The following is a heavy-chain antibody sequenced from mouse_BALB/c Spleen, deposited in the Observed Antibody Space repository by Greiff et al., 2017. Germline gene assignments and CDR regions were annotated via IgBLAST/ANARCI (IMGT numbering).Heavy chain of an antibody. D-gene: IGHD1-2*01. J-gene: IGHJ3*01. CDR1: GFTFSSYY. CDR3: ARDGQGRITTERGFAY. Sequence: EVMLVESGGGLVKLGGSLKLSCAASGFTFSSYYMSWVRQTPEKRLELVAAINSNGGSTYYPDTVKGRFTISRDNAKNTLYLEMSSLRSEDTAMYYCARDGQGRITTERGFAYWGQGTLVTVSA. V-gene: IGHV5-6-2*01. CDR2: INSNGGST.